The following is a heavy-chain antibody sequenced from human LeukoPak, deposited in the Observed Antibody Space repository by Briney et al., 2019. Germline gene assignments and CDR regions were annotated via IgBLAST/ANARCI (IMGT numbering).Heavy chain of an antibody. Sequence: GASVKVSCKASGHTFTDSLLHWVRQAPGRGLEYMGWNNLKSGGTFYAQRFRARVTMTRDTSISTAYMDLSRLTSDDTAVYFCARDVSTSATWELDYWGQGTLVTVSS. J-gene: IGHJ4*02. CDR1: GHTFTDSL. CDR3: ARDVSTSATWELDY. V-gene: IGHV1-2*02. D-gene: IGHD6-25*01. CDR2: NNLKSGGT.